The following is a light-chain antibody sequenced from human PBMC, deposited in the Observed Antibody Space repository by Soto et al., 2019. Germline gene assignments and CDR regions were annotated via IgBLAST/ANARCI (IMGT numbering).Light chain of an antibody. CDR1: QSISTY. V-gene: IGKV1-39*01. CDR3: QQSYSTPRT. J-gene: IGKJ2*02. Sequence: DIQMTQSPSSLSASVGDRVTITCRASQSISTYLNWYQQKVGKAPKLLIYAASSLQRGVPSRFSSSGSATDFTLTISSLQPEDFATYYCQQSYSTPRTFGQGTKLEIK. CDR2: AAS.